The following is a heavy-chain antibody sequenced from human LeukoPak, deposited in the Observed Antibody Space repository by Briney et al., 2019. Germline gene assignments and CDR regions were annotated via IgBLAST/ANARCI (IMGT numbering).Heavy chain of an antibody. Sequence: SETLSLTCTVSGGSISSYHWSWFRQPPGTGLEWIGYIEYSGGTTYNSSLKSRVTISVDTSKNQFSLKLNSVTAADTAVYYCARVKYSSGSTSSWFDPWGQGTPVAVSS. CDR1: GGSISSYH. CDR2: IEYSGGT. J-gene: IGHJ5*02. V-gene: IGHV4-59*08. CDR3: ARVKYSSGSTSSWFDP. D-gene: IGHD3-10*01.